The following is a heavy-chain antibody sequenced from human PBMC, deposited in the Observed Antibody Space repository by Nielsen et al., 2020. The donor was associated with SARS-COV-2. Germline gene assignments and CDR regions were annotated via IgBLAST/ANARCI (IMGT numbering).Heavy chain of an antibody. CDR2: INTGNGNT. CDR3: AREAGRGTLSGTERYFDF. Sequence: ASVKVSCKSSGYTFTTNAIHWVRQAPGQWLEWMGWINTGNGNTKYSQRSQGSVTFTRDTSASTAHMELASLNSEDTAIYYCAREAGRGTLSGTERYFDFWGQGTLVTVSS. CDR1: GYTFTTNA. V-gene: IGHV1-3*04. D-gene: IGHD1/OR15-1a*01. J-gene: IGHJ4*02.